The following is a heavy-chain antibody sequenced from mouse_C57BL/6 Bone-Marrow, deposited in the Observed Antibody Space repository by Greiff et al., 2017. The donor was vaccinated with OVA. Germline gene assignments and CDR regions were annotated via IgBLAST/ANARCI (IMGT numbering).Heavy chain of an antibody. V-gene: IGHV1-4*01. CDR1: GYTFTSYT. J-gene: IGHJ3*01. Sequence: VQLQQSGAELARPGASVKMSCKASGYTFTSYTMHWVKQRPGQGLEWIGNINPSSGYTKYNQKFKDKATLTADKSSSRDYMQLSSLTSEDSAVYYCAREDGDWFAYWGQGTLVTVSA. D-gene: IGHD2-13*01. CDR3: AREDGDWFAY. CDR2: INPSSGYT.